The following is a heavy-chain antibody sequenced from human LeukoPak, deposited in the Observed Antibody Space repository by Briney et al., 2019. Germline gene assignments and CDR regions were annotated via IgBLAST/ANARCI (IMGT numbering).Heavy chain of an antibody. J-gene: IGHJ4*02. Sequence: PSETLSLTCAVYGGSFSGYYWSWIRQPPGKGLEWIGEINHSGSTNYNPSLKSRVTISVDTSKNQFSLKLSSVTAADTAVYYCANGYSYGYSSGWGQGTLVTASS. V-gene: IGHV4-34*01. CDR3: ANGYSYGYSSG. D-gene: IGHD5-18*01. CDR1: GGSFSGYY. CDR2: INHSGST.